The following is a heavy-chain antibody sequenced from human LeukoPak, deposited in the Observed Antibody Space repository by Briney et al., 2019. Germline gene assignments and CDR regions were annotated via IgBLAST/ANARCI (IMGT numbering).Heavy chain of an antibody. D-gene: IGHD5-18*01. CDR3: AKDREQLWLLGYFDY. J-gene: IGHJ4*02. CDR2: ISGSGGST. Sequence: GGSLRLSRAASGFTFSSYAMSWVRQAPGKGLEWVSAISGSGGSTYYADSVKGRFTISRDNSKNTLYLQMNSLRAEDTAVYYCAKDREQLWLLGYFDYWGQGPWSPSPQ. V-gene: IGHV3-23*01. CDR1: GFTFSSYA.